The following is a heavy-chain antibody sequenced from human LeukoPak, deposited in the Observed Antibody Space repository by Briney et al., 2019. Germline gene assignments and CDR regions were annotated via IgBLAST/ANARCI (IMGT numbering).Heavy chain of an antibody. J-gene: IGHJ3*02. Sequence: SETLSPTCTVSGGSVRSYYWSWIRQPAGKGLEWIGQIYTSGTSNYNPSLKSRLTMSVDMSKNQVSLKLSSVTAADTAVYYCARDTHISLIVVGDAFEIWGQGTMVTVSS. CDR3: ARDTHISLIVVGDAFEI. V-gene: IGHV4-4*07. D-gene: IGHD3-22*01. CDR1: GGSVRSYY. CDR2: IYTSGTS.